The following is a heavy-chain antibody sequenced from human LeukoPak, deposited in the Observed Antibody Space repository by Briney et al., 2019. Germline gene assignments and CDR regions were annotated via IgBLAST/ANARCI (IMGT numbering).Heavy chain of an antibody. D-gene: IGHD1-26*01. CDR3: ASLVGATTFDY. CDR1: GFTFSSYW. V-gene: IGHV3-7*01. Sequence: GGSLRLSCAASGFTFSSYWMGWVRQAPGKGLEWVANIKQDGSEKYYVDSVKGRFTISRDNAKNSLYLQMNSLRAEDTAVYYCASLVGATTFDYWGQGTLVTVSS. CDR2: IKQDGSEK. J-gene: IGHJ4*02.